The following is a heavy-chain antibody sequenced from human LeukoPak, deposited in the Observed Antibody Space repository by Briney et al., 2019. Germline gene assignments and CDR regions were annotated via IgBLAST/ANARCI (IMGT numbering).Heavy chain of an antibody. Sequence: SETLSLTCTVSGGSISSYYWSWIRQPAGKGLEWIGRIYTSGSTNYNPSLKSRVTTSVDTSKNQFSLKLSSVTAADTAVYYCARSTYYYDSNYMDVWGKGTTVTVSS. CDR1: GGSISSYY. D-gene: IGHD3-22*01. CDR3: ARSTYYYDSNYMDV. CDR2: IYTSGST. V-gene: IGHV4-4*07. J-gene: IGHJ6*03.